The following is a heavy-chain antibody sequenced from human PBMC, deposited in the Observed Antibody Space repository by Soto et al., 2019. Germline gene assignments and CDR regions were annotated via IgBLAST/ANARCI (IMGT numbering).Heavy chain of an antibody. CDR1: GFTFSSYG. D-gene: IGHD6-13*01. Sequence: QVQLVESGGGVVQPGRSLRLSCAASGFTFSSYGMHWVRQAPGKGLEWVAVIWYDGSNKYYADSVKGRFTISRDNSKNTLYLQMNSLRAEDTAVYYCAREYVAAAGTSFHGMDVWGQGTTVTVSS. V-gene: IGHV3-33*01. J-gene: IGHJ6*02. CDR2: IWYDGSNK. CDR3: AREYVAAAGTSFHGMDV.